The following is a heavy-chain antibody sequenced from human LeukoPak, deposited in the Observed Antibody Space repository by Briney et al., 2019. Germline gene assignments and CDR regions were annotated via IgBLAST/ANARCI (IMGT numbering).Heavy chain of an antibody. V-gene: IGHV3-53*01. Sequence: GGSLRLSCAASGLTVSKNYMSWVRQAPGKGLESVSVIYSGGSTYYADSVRGRFTISRDNSKNTLYLQMNSLRAEDTAIYYCATYRQVLLPFESWGQGTLVTVSS. D-gene: IGHD2-8*02. CDR1: GLTVSKNY. CDR3: ATYRQVLLPFES. CDR2: IYSGGST. J-gene: IGHJ4*02.